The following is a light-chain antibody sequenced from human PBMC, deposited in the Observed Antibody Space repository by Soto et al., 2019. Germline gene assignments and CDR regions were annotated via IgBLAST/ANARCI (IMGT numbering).Light chain of an antibody. CDR2: GVS. J-gene: IGLJ2*01. CDR1: TSDVGSYDL. CDR3: RSYAGGRSPLV. V-gene: IGLV2-23*02. Sequence: QSALTQPPSVSGSPGQSITISCTGTTSDVGSYDLVSWYQQHPGKAPKIMIYGVSKRPSGVSDRFSGSKSGTTASLAISGLQAEDEADYYCRSYAGGRSPLVFGAGTKLTVL.